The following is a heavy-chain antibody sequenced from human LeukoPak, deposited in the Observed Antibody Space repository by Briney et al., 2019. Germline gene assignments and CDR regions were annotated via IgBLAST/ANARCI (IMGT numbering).Heavy chain of an antibody. Sequence: PGGSLRLSCAASGFTFDDYAMHWVRQAPGKGLEWVSGISWNSGSIGYADSVKGRFTISRGNAKNSLYLQMNSLRAEDTAVYYCASAIQGNWGQGTLVTVSS. CDR3: ASAIQGN. V-gene: IGHV3-9*01. CDR1: GFTFDDYA. CDR2: ISWNSGSI. J-gene: IGHJ4*02.